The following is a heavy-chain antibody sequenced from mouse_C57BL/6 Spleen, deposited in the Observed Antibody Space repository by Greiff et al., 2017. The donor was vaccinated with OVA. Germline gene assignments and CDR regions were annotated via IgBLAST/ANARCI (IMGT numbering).Heavy chain of an antibody. V-gene: IGHV1-50*01. CDR2: IDPSDSYT. CDR1: GYTFTSYW. Sequence: QVQLQQPGAELVKPGASVKLSCKASGYTFTSYWMQWVKQRPGQGLAWIGEIDPSDSYTNYNQKFKGKATLTVDTSSSTAYMQLSSLTSEDSAVYYCALLWSPYAMDYWGQGTSVTVSS. J-gene: IGHJ4*01. CDR3: ALLWSPYAMDY. D-gene: IGHD2-1*01.